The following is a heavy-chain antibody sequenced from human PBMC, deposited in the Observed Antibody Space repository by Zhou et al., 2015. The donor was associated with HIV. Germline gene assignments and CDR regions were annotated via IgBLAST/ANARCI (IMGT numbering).Heavy chain of an antibody. D-gene: IGHD4-17*01. V-gene: IGHV1-69*12. Sequence: QVQLLQSGAEVKKPGSSVKVSCKASGGTFNSNAIFGTPTYAQKFQGRVTFTADESTSTAYMELSSLGSEDTAMYYCAKISDYGDYLDKWGQGVLVTVSS. CDR1: GGTFNSNA. J-gene: IGHJ4*02. CDR2: FGTP. CDR3: AKISDYGDYLDK.